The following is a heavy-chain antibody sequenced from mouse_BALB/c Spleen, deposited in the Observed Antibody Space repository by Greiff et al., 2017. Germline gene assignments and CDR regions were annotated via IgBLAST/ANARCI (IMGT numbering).Heavy chain of an antibody. CDR3: VITGPFAY. D-gene: IGHD4-1*01. Sequence: EVQRVESGPELVKPGASVKMSCKASGYTFTSYVMHWVKQKPGQGLEWIGYINPYNDGTKYNEKFKGKATLTSDKSSSTAYMELSSLTSEDSAVYYCVITGPFAYWGQGTLVTVSA. V-gene: IGHV1-14*01. CDR1: GYTFTSYV. J-gene: IGHJ3*01. CDR2: INPYNDGT.